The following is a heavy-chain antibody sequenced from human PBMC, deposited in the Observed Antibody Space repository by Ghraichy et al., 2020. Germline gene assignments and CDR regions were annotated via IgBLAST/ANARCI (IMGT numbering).Heavy chain of an antibody. CDR3: ARGTSVAGPPYYYYYGMDV. V-gene: IGHV3-33*08. CDR2: IWYDGSNK. J-gene: IGHJ6*02. CDR1: GFTFSSYG. Sequence: GGSLRLSCAASGFTFSSYGMHWVRQAPGKGLEWVAVIWYDGSNKYYADSVKGRFTISRDNSKNTLYLQMNSLRAEDTAVYYCARGTSVAGPPYYYYYGMDVWGQGTTVTVSS. D-gene: IGHD6-19*01.